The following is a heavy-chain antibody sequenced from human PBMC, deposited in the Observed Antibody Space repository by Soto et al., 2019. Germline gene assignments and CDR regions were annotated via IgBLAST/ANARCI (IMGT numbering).Heavy chain of an antibody. J-gene: IGHJ4*02. V-gene: IGHV4-39*01. Sequence: QLQLQESGPGLLKPSETLSLTCTVSGGSISARHTYCGWIRQPPGKGLEWIGRFYDSGRTYYNPSLKSRFYISVDSSKNQFSLTLASLTAADTAVYYCARAPDSWGQGTLVTVSS. CDR2: FYDSGRT. CDR1: GGSISARHTY. CDR3: ARAPDS.